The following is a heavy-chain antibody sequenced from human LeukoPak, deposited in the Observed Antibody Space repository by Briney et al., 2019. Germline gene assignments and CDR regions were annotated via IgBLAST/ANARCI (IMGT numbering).Heavy chain of an antibody. CDR3: TYYYDSSTYHHVDY. V-gene: IGHV3-15*01. D-gene: IGHD3-22*01. CDR1: GFAFNAW. CDR2: IKSKANGGTT. J-gene: IGHJ4*02. Sequence: PGGSLRLSCTASGFAFNAWMSWVRQVPGKGLEWVGRIKSKANGGTTDHAAPVKGRFTISRDDSKSTLYLQMNSLKTEDTAVYYCTYYYDSSTYHHVDYWGQGTLVTVSS.